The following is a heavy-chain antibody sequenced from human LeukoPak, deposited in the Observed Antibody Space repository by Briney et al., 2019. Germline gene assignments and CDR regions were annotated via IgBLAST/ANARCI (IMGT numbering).Heavy chain of an antibody. CDR2: ISSSSSYI. CDR1: GFTFSSYA. J-gene: IGHJ4*02. CDR3: ARAPRGSGWSHFFN. Sequence: PGGSLRLSCAASGFTFSSYAMSWVRQAPGKGLEWVSSISSSSSYIPYADSVEGRFTISRDNAKNSLYLQMNSLRAEDTAVYYCARAPRGSGWSHFFNWGQGTLVTVSS. D-gene: IGHD6-19*01. V-gene: IGHV3-21*01.